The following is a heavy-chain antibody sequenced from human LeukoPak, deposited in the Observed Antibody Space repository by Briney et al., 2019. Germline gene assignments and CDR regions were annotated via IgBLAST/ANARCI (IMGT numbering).Heavy chain of an antibody. D-gene: IGHD2-15*01. CDR2: ISTGGTYT. V-gene: IGHV3-23*01. Sequence: PGGSLRLSCAVSGFTFSSYAMIWVRQAPGKGLEWVSAISTGGTYTYYADPVKGRFTISRDNSKNTLYLQMDSLRVEDTAVYYCAKDLEYCSGGDCLQGVFDYWGQGNLVTVSS. J-gene: IGHJ4*02. CDR3: AKDLEYCSGGDCLQGVFDY. CDR1: GFTFSSYA.